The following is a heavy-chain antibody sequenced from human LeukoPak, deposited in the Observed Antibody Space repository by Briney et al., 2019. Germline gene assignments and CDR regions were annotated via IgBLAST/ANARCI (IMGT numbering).Heavy chain of an antibody. D-gene: IGHD3-10*01. CDR1: GYTFTSYA. CDR3: ARDASYYYGSGSSKGRDKNWFDP. Sequence: ASVKVSCKASGYTFTSYAMHWVRQAPGQRLEWMGWINAGNGNTKYSQKFQGRVTTTRDTSASTAYMELSSLRSEDTAVYYCARDASYYYGSGSSKGRDKNWFDPWGQGTLVTVSS. V-gene: IGHV1-3*01. CDR2: INAGNGNT. J-gene: IGHJ5*02.